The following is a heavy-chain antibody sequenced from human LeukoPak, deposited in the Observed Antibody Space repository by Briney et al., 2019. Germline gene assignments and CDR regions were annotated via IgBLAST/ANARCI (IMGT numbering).Heavy chain of an antibody. J-gene: IGHJ3*02. CDR2: ISGSGGST. CDR3: AKIGSGSYHAFDI. Sequence: GGSLRFSCAASGFTFSSFAMSWVGQAPGKGLEWVSAISGSGGSTNYADSVKGRFTISRNNSKNTLYLQMNSLRPENTAVNYCAKIGSGSYHAFDIWGQGTMVTASS. V-gene: IGHV3-23*01. CDR1: GFTFSSFA. D-gene: IGHD3-10*01.